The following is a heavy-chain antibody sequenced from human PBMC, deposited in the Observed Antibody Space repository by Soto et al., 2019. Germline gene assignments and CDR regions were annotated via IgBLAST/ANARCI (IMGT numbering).Heavy chain of an antibody. V-gene: IGHV3-30*18. CDR1: GFTFSSYA. Sequence: QVQLVESGGGVVQPGRSLRLSCAASGFTFSSYAMHWVRQAPGKGLEWVTGISFDGSNEYYADSVKGRFTISRDNSKNTLYLQVNSLRAEDTALYHCAKDTEDYVWGCGGLLSALDVWGQGTTVTVSS. J-gene: IGHJ6*02. CDR2: ISFDGSNE. D-gene: IGHD3-16*01. CDR3: AKDTEDYVWGCGGLLSALDV.